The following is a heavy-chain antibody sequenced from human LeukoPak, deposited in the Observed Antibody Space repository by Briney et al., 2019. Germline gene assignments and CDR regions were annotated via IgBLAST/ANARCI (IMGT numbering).Heavy chain of an antibody. CDR3: ARELTGNYFDY. V-gene: IGHV1-69*04. CDR1: GGTFSSYA. J-gene: IGHJ4*02. Sequence: GASVKVSCKASGGTFSSYAISWVRQAPGQGLEWMGRIIPILGIANYAQKFQGRVTMTRDTSISTAYMELSRLRSDDTAVYYCARELTGNYFDYWGQGTLVTVSS. CDR2: IIPILGIA. D-gene: IGHD1-20*01.